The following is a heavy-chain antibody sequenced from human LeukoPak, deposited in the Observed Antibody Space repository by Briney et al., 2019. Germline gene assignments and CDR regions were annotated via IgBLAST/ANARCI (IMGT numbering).Heavy chain of an antibody. CDR3: AKKSSGLNPFDY. CDR1: GFTFSSSA. V-gene: IGHV3-23*01. J-gene: IGHJ4*02. Sequence: GGSLRLSCVASGFTFSSSAMSWVRQTPGKGLEWVSGISSGGGDTRYADSVKGRFTISRDNSKNMMYLQMNSLRAEDTAIYYCAKKSSGLNPFDYWGQGTLVTVSS. CDR2: ISSGGGDT. D-gene: IGHD1-14*01.